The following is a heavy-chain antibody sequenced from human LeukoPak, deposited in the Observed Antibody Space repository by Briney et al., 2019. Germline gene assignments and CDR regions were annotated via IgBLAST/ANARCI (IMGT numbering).Heavy chain of an antibody. J-gene: IGHJ4*02. CDR2: IYSGGST. Sequence: PGGSLRLSCAASGFTVSSNYMSWVRQAPGKGLEWVSVIYSGGSTYYPDSVKGRFTISRDNSKNTLYLQMNSLRAEDTAVYYCARVSGYSYGHEDYWGQGTLVTVSS. CDR1: GFTVSSNY. D-gene: IGHD5-18*01. CDR3: ARVSGYSYGHEDY. V-gene: IGHV3-53*01.